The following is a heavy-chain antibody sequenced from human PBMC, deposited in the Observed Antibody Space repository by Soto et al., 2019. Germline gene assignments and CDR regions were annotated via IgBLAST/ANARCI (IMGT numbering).Heavy chain of an antibody. D-gene: IGHD5-12*01. CDR1: GGSISSYY. J-gene: IGHJ3*02. CDR3: ARHGVRDGYSDAFDI. Sequence: QVQLQESGPGLVKPSETLSLTCTVSGGSISSYYWSWIRQPPGKGLEWIGYIYYSGSTNYNPSLKSRVTISVDTSKTQFALQLRSVTAADTAVYYCARHGVRDGYSDAFDIWGQGTMVTVSS. CDR2: IYYSGST. V-gene: IGHV4-59*08.